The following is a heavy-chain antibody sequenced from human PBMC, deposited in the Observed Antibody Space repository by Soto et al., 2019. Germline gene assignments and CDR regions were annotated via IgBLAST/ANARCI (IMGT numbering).Heavy chain of an antibody. CDR1: GYTFTGYY. V-gene: IGHV1-2*02. CDR3: ARDFLKVISYGMDV. Sequence: ASVKVSCKTSGYTFTGYYVHWVRQAPGQGLEWMGWINPNSGDTKYAQKFQGRVTVARDTSISTAYVELSGLRSDDTAVYYCARDFLKVISYGMDVWGQGTTVTVSS. D-gene: IGHD2-21*01. J-gene: IGHJ6*02. CDR2: INPNSGDT.